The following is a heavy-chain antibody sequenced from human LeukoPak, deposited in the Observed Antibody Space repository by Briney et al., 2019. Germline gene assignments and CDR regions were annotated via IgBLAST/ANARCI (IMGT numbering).Heavy chain of an antibody. CDR2: ISGSGGST. Sequence: PGGSLRLSCAASGFTFSIYAMSWVRQAPGKGLEGVSAISGSGGSTYYAESVKGRFTISRDNSKNTLYLQMNSLRAEDTAVYYCAKGTQLVPNYFDYWGQGTLVTVSS. V-gene: IGHV3-23*01. D-gene: IGHD6-13*01. CDR1: GFTFSIYA. CDR3: AKGTQLVPNYFDY. J-gene: IGHJ4*02.